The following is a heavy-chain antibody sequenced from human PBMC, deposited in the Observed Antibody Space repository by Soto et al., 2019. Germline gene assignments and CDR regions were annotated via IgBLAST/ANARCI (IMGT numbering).Heavy chain of an antibody. CDR2: IYYSGST. D-gene: IGHD2-15*01. V-gene: IGHV4-30-4*01. CDR3: ARDLRGYCSGGSCYESP. J-gene: IGHJ5*02. CDR1: GGSISSGDYY. Sequence: SETLSLTCTVSGGSISSGDYYWSWIRQPPGKGLEWIGYIYYSGSTYYNPSLKSRVTISVDTSKNQFSLKLSSVTAADTAVYYCARDLRGYCSGGSCYESPWGQGTLVTVSS.